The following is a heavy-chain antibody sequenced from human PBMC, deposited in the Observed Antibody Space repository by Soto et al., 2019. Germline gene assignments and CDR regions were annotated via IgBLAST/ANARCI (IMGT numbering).Heavy chain of an antibody. V-gene: IGHV3-23*01. CDR3: AKEGTRDEYYFDY. J-gene: IGHJ4*02. D-gene: IGHD3-10*01. CDR2: ISSGGGYTT. Sequence: PGGSLRLSCAASGLIFSNYGMNWVRQAPGKGLEWVSSISSGGGYTTYYADSVKCRFTISRDNSKNTVYLQMNSLRAEDTAVYYCAKEGTRDEYYFDYWGQGTLVTVSS. CDR1: GLIFSNYG.